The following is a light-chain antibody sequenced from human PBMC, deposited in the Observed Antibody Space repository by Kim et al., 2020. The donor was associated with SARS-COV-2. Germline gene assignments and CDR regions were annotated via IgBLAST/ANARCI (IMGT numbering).Light chain of an antibody. CDR3: QQYNTWPLT. V-gene: IGKV3-15*01. Sequence: SVSPGERATLPGRASQSLSSDLAWYQQRPGQAPRLLIYDASPRATGIPARFSGSVSGTEFSLTISSLQSEDFEVYYCQQYNTWPLTFGGGTKVEI. CDR2: DAS. CDR1: QSLSSD. J-gene: IGKJ4*01.